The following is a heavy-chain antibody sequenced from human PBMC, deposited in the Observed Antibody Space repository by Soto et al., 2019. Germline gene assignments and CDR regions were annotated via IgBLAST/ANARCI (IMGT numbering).Heavy chain of an antibody. J-gene: IGHJ6*02. V-gene: IGHV4-59*01. D-gene: IGHD4-17*01. CDR3: ARDHGDYGYYYYGMDV. CDR2: IYYSGST. Sequence: PSETLSLTCTVSGGSISSYYWSWIRQPPGKGLEWIGYIYYSGSTNYNPSLKSRVTISVDTSKNQFSLKLSSVTAADTAVYYCARDHGDYGYYYYGMDVWGQGTKVTVYS. CDR1: GGSISSYY.